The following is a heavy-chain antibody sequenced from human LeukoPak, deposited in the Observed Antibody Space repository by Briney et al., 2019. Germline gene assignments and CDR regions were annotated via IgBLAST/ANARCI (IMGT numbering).Heavy chain of an antibody. Sequence: SETLSLTCTVSCGSISSYYWRWIRQPPGKGLEGIGYIYYSGSTNYNPSLKSRVTIPVDTSKNQFSLKLSSVTAADTAVYYCARHENYYDSSGYWRDWGQGTLVTVSS. D-gene: IGHD3-22*01. V-gene: IGHV4-59*08. CDR3: ARHENYYDSSGYWRD. J-gene: IGHJ4*02. CDR1: CGSISSYY. CDR2: IYYSGST.